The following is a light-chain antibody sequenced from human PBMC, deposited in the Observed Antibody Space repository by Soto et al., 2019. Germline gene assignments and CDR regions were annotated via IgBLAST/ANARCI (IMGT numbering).Light chain of an antibody. CDR2: KAS. V-gene: IGKV1-5*03. CDR1: QSISSW. Sequence: DIQMTQSPSTLSASVGDRVTITCRASQSISSWLAWYQQKPGKAPKFLIYKASNLESGVPSRFRGSGSGTEFTLTISSLQPDDFATYYCQQYNSYSLTFGGGTKVDIK. CDR3: QQYNSYSLT. J-gene: IGKJ4*01.